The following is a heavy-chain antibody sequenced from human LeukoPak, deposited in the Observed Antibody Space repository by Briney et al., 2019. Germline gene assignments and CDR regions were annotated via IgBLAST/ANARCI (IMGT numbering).Heavy chain of an antibody. D-gene: IGHD6-19*01. CDR2: ISSNGGGP. Sequence: GGSLRLSCSASGFTFSSYAMHWVRQAPGKGLEYVSAISSNGGGPYYADSVKGRFTISRDNSKNTLYLQMSSLGAEDTAVYYCVRQLAVPGPGYFDLWGRGTLVTVSS. CDR3: VRQLAVPGPGYFDL. CDR1: GFTFSSYA. J-gene: IGHJ2*01. V-gene: IGHV3-64D*06.